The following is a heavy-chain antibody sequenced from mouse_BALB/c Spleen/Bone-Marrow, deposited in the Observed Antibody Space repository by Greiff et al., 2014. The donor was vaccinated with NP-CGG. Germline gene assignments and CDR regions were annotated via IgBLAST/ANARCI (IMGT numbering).Heavy chain of an antibody. CDR2: IAPGSGST. V-gene: IGHV1S41*01. CDR3: ARESYYYENYAMDY. J-gene: IGHJ4*01. D-gene: IGHD1-1*01. CDR1: GYTFTSYW. Sequence: DLVKPGASVKLSCKASGYTFTSYWINWIKQRPGQGLEWIGRIAPGSGSTYYNEMFKGKATLTVDTSSSTAYIQLSSLSSEDSAVYFGARESYYYENYAMDYWGQGTSVTVSS.